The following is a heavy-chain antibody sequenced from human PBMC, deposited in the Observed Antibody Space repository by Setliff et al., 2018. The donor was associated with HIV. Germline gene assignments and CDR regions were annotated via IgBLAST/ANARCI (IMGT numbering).Heavy chain of an antibody. V-gene: IGHV4-34*01. D-gene: IGHD2-21*02. J-gene: IGHJ4*02. CDR1: GVPLSDYY. CDR2: VNHNGNI. CDR3: AISIVGVTSEMY. Sequence: SETLSLTCTLNGVPLSDYYWHWIRQSPGKGLEWIVEVNHNGNINYNPSLKSRVTVSVDTSKTQYSLKMISVTAADTAMYYCAISIVGVTSEMYWAQGTLVTVSS.